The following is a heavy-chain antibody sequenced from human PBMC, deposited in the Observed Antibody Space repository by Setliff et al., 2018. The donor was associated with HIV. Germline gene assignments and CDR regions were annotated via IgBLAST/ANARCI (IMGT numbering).Heavy chain of an antibody. V-gene: IGHV4-34*01. D-gene: IGHD2-15*01. CDR2: INHSGST. CDR1: GLIFNDHF. J-gene: IGHJ1*01. CDR3: ARWPEDDPQR. Sequence: PGGSLRLSCAASGLIFNDHFMDWVRQAPGKGLEWIGEINHSGSTYYNPSLKSRVTISVDTSKNRFSLKLSSVTAADTAVYYCARWPEDDPQRWGQGTLVTVSS.